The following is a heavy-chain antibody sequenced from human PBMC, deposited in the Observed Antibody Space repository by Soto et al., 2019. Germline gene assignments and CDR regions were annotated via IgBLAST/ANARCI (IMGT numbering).Heavy chain of an antibody. CDR3: GRGGGYGSGMALSDYYGMDV. Sequence: QVQLVQSGAEVKKPGSSVKVSCKASGGTFSSYAISWVRQAPGQGLEWMGGIIPIFGTANYAQKFQGRVRITADESTSTAYMELSSLRSEDTAVYYCGRGGGYGSGMALSDYYGMDVWGQGTTVTVSS. CDR2: IIPIFGTA. V-gene: IGHV1-69*01. D-gene: IGHD3-10*01. CDR1: GGTFSSYA. J-gene: IGHJ6*02.